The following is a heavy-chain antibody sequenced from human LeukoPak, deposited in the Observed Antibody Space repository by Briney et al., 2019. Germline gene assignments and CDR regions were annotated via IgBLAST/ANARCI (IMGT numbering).Heavy chain of an antibody. CDR1: GGSVSSDSYF. CDR2: IYYSGST. V-gene: IGHV4-61*01. Sequence: SETLSLTCTVSGGSVSSDSYFWTWIRQPPGKGLEWIGYIYYSGSTYYNPSLKSRVTISLDTSKSRISLKLSSVTAADTAVYYCARGQRRLQDYWGQGTLVTVSS. J-gene: IGHJ4*02. CDR3: ARGQRRLQDY.